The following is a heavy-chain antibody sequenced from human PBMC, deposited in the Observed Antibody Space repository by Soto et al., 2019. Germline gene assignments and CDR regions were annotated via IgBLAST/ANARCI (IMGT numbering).Heavy chain of an antibody. D-gene: IGHD3-22*01. CDR1: GYSFTSYW. CDR3: ARQEYRESSGYYSLTFDY. J-gene: IGHJ4*02. Sequence: EVQLVQSGAEVEKPGEYLRISCKGSGYSFTSYWITWVRQMPGKGLEWMGRIDPSDSYTNYSQYFQGHVTISDDKSISTAYLQWSSLKAYDTAMYYCARQEYRESSGYYSLTFDYWGQGTRVTVSS. CDR2: IDPSDSYT. V-gene: IGHV5-10-1*03.